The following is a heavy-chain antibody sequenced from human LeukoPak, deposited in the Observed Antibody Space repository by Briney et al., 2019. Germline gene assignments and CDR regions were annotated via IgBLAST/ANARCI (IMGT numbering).Heavy chain of an antibody. CDR2: ISGDGGST. J-gene: IGHJ4*02. V-gene: IGHV3-43*02. Sequence: GGSLRLSCAASGFTFDDYAMHWVRQAPGKCLEWVSLISGDGGSTYYADSVKGRFTISRDNSKNSLYLQMNSLSTEDTALYYCAKGGSGWSYYFDFWGQGTLVTVSS. CDR1: GFTFDDYA. CDR3: AKGGSGWSYYFDF. D-gene: IGHD6-19*01.